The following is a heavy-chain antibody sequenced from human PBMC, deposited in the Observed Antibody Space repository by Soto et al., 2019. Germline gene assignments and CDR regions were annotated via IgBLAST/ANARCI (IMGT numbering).Heavy chain of an antibody. CDR1: GGTFRSYS. CDR3: ARDGGRHSGGIDY. CDR2: SIPIFGTA. J-gene: IGHJ4*02. D-gene: IGHD3-16*01. Sequence: QAQLVQSGAEGKKPGSSVKVSCKASGGTFRSYSINWVRQAPGQVLEWMGESIPIFGTANYAQKFQGRVTITADESTSTAYMELSSLRSEDTAVYYCARDGGRHSGGIDYWGQGTLVTVSS. V-gene: IGHV1-69*01.